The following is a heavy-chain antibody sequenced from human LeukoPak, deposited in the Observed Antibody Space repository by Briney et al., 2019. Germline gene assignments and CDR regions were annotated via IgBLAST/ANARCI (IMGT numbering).Heavy chain of an antibody. D-gene: IGHD6-13*01. J-gene: IGHJ4*02. CDR2: IYYSGST. Sequence: SETLSLTCTVSGASISDYYWSWIRQPPGKGLEWIGYIYYSGSTNYNPSLKSRVTISIDTSKNQFSLKVSSVTDAGTAVYYCARAKAAAGIDYFDYWGQGTLVTVSS. CDR3: ARAKAAAGIDYFDY. CDR1: GASISDYY. V-gene: IGHV4-59*13.